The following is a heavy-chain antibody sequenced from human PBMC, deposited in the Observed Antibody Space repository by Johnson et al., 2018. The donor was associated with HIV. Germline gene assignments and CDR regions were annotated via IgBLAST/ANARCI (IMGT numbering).Heavy chain of an antibody. J-gene: IGHJ3*02. CDR2: IKKDGSEK. CDR1: GFTFRSYW. CDR3: ARDRFGDSDAFDI. Sequence: VQLVESGGGVVQPGRSLRLSCAASGFTFRSYWMNWVRQAPGKGLEWVANIKKDGSEKYYVASVKGRFTISRDNAKNSLYLQLNSLRADDTAVYFCARDRFGDSDAFDIWGQGTMVTVSS. V-gene: IGHV3-7*01. D-gene: IGHD4-17*01.